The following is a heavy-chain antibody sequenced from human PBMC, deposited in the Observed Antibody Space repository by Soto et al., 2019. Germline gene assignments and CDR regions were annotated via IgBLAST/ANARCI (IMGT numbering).Heavy chain of an antibody. CDR2: ISPGSRYP. V-gene: IGHV3-11*06. D-gene: IGHD2-15*01. CDR1: GFTFGYSY. Sequence: GGSLRLSCAGAGFTFGYSYMSWIRQAPGKGLEWLSYISPGSRYPAYADSVKGRFTISRDNAKRSLYLQMMSLTAEDTAIYYCVRGGGGGLFDPWGQGTMVTVSS. J-gene: IGHJ5*02. CDR3: VRGGGGGLFDP.